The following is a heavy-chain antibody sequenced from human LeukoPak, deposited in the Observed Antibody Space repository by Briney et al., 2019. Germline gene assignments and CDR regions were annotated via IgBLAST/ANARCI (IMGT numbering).Heavy chain of an antibody. Sequence: ASVKVSCKASGYTFTGYYMHWVRQAPGQGPEWMGWINPNSGGTNYAQKFQGRVTMTRDTSISTAYMELSRLRSDDTAVYYCARDMSRGGLDAFDIWGQGTMVTVSS. CDR3: ARDMSRGGLDAFDI. J-gene: IGHJ3*02. CDR2: INPNSGGT. D-gene: IGHD3-10*02. CDR1: GYTFTGYY. V-gene: IGHV1-2*02.